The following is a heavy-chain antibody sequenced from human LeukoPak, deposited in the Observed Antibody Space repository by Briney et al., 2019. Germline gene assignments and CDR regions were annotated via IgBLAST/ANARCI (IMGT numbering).Heavy chain of an antibody. J-gene: IGHJ6*02. CDR1: GYTFTSYY. V-gene: IGHV1-46*01. D-gene: IGHD4-17*01. CDR3: ATDAVTMSLYYYGMDV. Sequence: EASVKVSCKASGYTFTSYYMHWVRQAPGQGLEWMGIINPSGGSTNYAQKFQGRVTMTRDTSTSTVYMELSSLRSEDTAVYYCATDAVTMSLYYYGMDVWGQGTTVTVSS. CDR2: INPSGGST.